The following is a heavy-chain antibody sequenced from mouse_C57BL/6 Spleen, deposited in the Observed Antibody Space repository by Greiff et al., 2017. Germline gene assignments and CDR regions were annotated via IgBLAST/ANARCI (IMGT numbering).Heavy chain of an antibody. CDR3: TDYYGNPFDY. Sequence: EVQGVESGGGLVQPGGSMKLSCVASGFTFSNYWMNWVRQSPEKGLEWVAQIRLKSDNYATHYAESVKGRFTISRDDSKSSVYLQMSNLRAEDTGIYYCTDYYGNPFDYWGQGTTLTVSS. CDR2: IRLKSDNYAT. J-gene: IGHJ2*01. CDR1: GFTFSNYW. V-gene: IGHV6-3*01. D-gene: IGHD2-1*01.